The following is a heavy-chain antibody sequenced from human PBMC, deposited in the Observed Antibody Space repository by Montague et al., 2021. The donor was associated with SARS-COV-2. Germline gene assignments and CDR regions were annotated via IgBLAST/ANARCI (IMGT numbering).Heavy chain of an antibody. CDR1: GGSFSGYY. J-gene: IGHJ4*02. CDR2: INHSGTT. V-gene: IGHV4-34*01. CDR3: ARWDPQTLTLIGLRGKSASDX. D-gene: IGHD4-23*01. Sequence: SETLSHTCAVYGGSFSGYYWTWIRQSPGKGLEWIAEINHSGTTNYNFNPSLRSRVTISVDTSKSQFSLKLSSVTAADTGVYYCARWDPQTLTLIGLRGKSASDXWGQGTLVTVSS.